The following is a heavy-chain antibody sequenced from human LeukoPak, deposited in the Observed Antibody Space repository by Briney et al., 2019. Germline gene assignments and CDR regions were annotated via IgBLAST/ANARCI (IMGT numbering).Heavy chain of an antibody. J-gene: IGHJ4*02. CDR1: GFTFSSYA. CDR3: ARESSSSYPVAYYFDY. V-gene: IGHV3-30*04. D-gene: IGHD6-6*01. CDR2: ISYDGSNK. Sequence: GGSLRLSCAASGFTFSSYAMHWVRQAPGKGLEWVAVISYDGSNKYYADSVKGRFTISRDNSKNTLFLQLNSLRTEDTAVYYCARESSSSYPVAYYFDYWGQGPLVTVS.